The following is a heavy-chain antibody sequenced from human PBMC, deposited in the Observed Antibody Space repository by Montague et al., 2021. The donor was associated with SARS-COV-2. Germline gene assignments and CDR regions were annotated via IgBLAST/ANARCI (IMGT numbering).Heavy chain of an antibody. Sequence: CAISGDSVWSNTAAWNWIRQSPSGGLEWLGRTNYRSKWISGYATSVEGRISIDPDTSKNQFFLHLRSVTPEDTGVYYCVRDTGSAQAGFDAWGQGTLVTVSS. CDR2: TNYRSKWIS. J-gene: IGHJ4*02. D-gene: IGHD4-17*01. CDR3: VRDTGSAQAGFDA. CDR1: GDSVWSNTAA. V-gene: IGHV6-1*01.